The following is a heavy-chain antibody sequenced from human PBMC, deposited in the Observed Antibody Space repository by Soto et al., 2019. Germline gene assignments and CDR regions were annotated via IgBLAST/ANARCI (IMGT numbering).Heavy chain of an antibody. Sequence: SETLSLTCTVSGGSISNSYWTWLRQPPGKGLEWIGYMYYSGSTNYNPSLKSRVTISVDTSKNQFSLKLTSVTAADTAVYYCARGAATVTPGWFDPWGQGIMVTVSS. J-gene: IGHJ5*02. D-gene: IGHD4-17*01. CDR3: ARGAATVTPGWFDP. CDR2: MYYSGST. V-gene: IGHV4-59*08. CDR1: GGSISNSY.